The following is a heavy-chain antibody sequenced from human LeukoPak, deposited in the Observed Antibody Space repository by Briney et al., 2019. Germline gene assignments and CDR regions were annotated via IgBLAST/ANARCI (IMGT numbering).Heavy chain of an antibody. CDR1: GGSISSSSYY. V-gene: IGHV4-39*07. CDR3: ARSPYSSSWYPFAP. CDR2: IYYSGST. D-gene: IGHD6-13*01. Sequence: NSSETLSLTCTVSGGSISSSSYYWGWIRQPPGKGLEWIGSIYYSGSTYYNPSLKSRVTISVDTSKNQFSLKLSSVTAADTAVYYCARSPYSSSWYPFAPWGQGTLVTVSS. J-gene: IGHJ5*02.